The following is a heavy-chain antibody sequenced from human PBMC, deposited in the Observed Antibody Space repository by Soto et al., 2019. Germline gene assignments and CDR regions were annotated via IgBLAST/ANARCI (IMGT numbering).Heavy chain of an antibody. J-gene: IGHJ6*02. CDR1: GFTFSRYA. CDR3: ARAADYGGDYYGMDV. CDR2: ISSNGGST. D-gene: IGHD4-17*01. V-gene: IGHV3-64*01. Sequence: EVQLVESGGGLVQPGGSLRLSCAASGFTFSRYAMHWVRQAPGKGLEYVSTISSNGGSTYYANSVKGRFIISRANSKTTLYLQRGSLRAEAMAVYYCARAADYGGDYYGMDVWGQGTTVTVSS.